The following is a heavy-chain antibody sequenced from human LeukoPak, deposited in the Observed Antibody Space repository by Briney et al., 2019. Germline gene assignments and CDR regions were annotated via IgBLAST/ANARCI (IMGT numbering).Heavy chain of an antibody. CDR2: IYYSGST. D-gene: IGHD6-13*01. Sequence: PSETLSLTCTVSGGSISSSSYYWGWIRQPPEKGLEWIGSIYYSGSTYYNPSLKSRVTISVDTSKNQFSLKLSSVTAADTAVYYCARLPDAVIAAAVNDAFDIWGQGTMVTVSS. CDR3: ARLPDAVIAAAVNDAFDI. V-gene: IGHV4-39*01. J-gene: IGHJ3*02. CDR1: GGSISSSSYY.